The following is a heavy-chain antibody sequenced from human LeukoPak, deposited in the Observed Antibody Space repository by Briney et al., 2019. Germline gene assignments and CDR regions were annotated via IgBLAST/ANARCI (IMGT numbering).Heavy chain of an antibody. CDR2: MYNSGTT. J-gene: IGHJ5*02. V-gene: IGHV4-39*01. CDR3: ASVKEVDDGHLPT. D-gene: IGHD5/OR15-5a*01. CDR1: GASLSSYTYY. Sequence: SETLSLTCSVSGASLSSYTYYWAWIRQPPGKGLEWIANMYNSGTTYYNSSLKSRVTISIDTSMNQVSLKLTAVTAADTAVYYCASVKEVDDGHLPTWGQGTLVTVSS.